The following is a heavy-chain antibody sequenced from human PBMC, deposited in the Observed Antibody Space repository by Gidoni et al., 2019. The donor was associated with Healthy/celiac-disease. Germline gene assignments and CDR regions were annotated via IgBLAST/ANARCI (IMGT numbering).Heavy chain of an antibody. D-gene: IGHD6-19*01. V-gene: IGHV4-59*01. CDR1: GGSISSYY. Sequence: HVQLQESGPGLVTPSETLSLTCTVAGGSISSYYWSWIRQPPGKGLELIGYIEYSGSTNYNPSLKSRVTISVDTSKNQFSLKLSCVTAADTAVYYCARGDLSSGWDVSHFDYWGQGTLVTVSS. CDR3: ARGDLSSGWDVSHFDY. J-gene: IGHJ4*02. CDR2: IEYSGST.